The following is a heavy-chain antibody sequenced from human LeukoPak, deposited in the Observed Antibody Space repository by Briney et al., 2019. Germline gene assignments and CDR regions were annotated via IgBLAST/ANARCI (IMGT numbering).Heavy chain of an antibody. CDR2: IHYSGST. V-gene: IGHV4-39*07. CDR3: ARRDYYDSSGPDY. Sequence: SETLSLTCSVSGGSISNGIYYWGWIRQPPGKGLEWIGSIHYSGSTYYNPSLKSRVTISVDRSKNQFSLKLSSVTAADTAVYYCARRDYYDSSGPDYWGQGTLVTVSS. D-gene: IGHD3-22*01. J-gene: IGHJ4*02. CDR1: GGSISNGIYY.